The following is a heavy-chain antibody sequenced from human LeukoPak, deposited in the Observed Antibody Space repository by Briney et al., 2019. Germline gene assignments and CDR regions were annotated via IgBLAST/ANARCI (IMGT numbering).Heavy chain of an antibody. CDR3: AKGLAYCGGDCYSLDY. CDR1: GFTFSSYA. D-gene: IGHD2-21*02. Sequence: PGAFLRLSCAASGFTFSSYAMSWVRQAPGKGLEWVSAISGSGGSTYYADSVKGRFTISRDNSKNTLYLQMNSLRAEDTAVYYCAKGLAYCGGDCYSLDYWGQGTLVTVSS. V-gene: IGHV3-23*01. CDR2: ISGSGGST. J-gene: IGHJ4*02.